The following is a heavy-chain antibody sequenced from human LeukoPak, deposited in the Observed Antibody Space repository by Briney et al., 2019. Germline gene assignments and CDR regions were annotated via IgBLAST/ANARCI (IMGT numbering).Heavy chain of an antibody. Sequence: PGGSLRLSCAASGFTFSNYALTLVRQAPGKGLEWVSVISGSSAVTHYADSVKGRFTISRDNSKSTLFLQMNGLRAEDTAVYYCAKSERVYCSSDSCYEADYWGQGTPVTVSS. CDR2: ISGSSAVT. CDR3: AKSERVYCSSDSCYEADY. J-gene: IGHJ4*02. V-gene: IGHV3-23*01. CDR1: GFTFSNYA. D-gene: IGHD2-15*01.